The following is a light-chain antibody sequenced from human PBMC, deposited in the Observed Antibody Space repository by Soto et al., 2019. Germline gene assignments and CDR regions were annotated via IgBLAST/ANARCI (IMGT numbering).Light chain of an antibody. J-gene: IGLJ3*02. CDR2: EVS. CDR1: SSDVGGYNY. V-gene: IGLV2-14*01. CDR3: FSYTTSSTLV. Sequence: QSALTQPASVSGSPGQSITISCTGTSSDVGGYNYVSWYQQHPAKAPKLMIYEVSNRPSGVSHRFSGSKSGNTASLTISGLHAEDAADYYCFSYTTSSTLVFGGGTKLTVL.